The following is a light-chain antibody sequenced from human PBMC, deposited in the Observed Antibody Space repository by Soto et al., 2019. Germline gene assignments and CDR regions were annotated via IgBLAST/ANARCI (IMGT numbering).Light chain of an antibody. J-gene: IGKJ1*01. V-gene: IGKV3-15*01. CDR1: QSVNAN. CDR3: QQYNTWLGT. Sequence: EVVMTQSPATLSVSPGERATLSCRASQSVNANLAWYQQKPGQAPRLLIHGASNRATGIPARFSGSGFGTEFILTISSLKSEDFAVYYCQQYNTWLGTVGQGTKVEI. CDR2: GAS.